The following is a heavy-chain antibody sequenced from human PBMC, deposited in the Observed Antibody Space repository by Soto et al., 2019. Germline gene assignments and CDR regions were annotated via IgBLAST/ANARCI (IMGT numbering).Heavy chain of an antibody. D-gene: IGHD3-3*01. CDR3: AKDFQITILGVVIRGGNYYFDY. Sequence: GGSLRLSCAASGFTFSSYAMSWVRQAPGKGLEWVSAISGSGGSTYYADSVKGRFTISRDNSKNTLYLQMNSLRAEDTAVYCCAKDFQITILGVVIRGGNYYFDYWGQGTLVTVSS. J-gene: IGHJ4*02. CDR1: GFTFSSYA. CDR2: ISGSGGST. V-gene: IGHV3-23*01.